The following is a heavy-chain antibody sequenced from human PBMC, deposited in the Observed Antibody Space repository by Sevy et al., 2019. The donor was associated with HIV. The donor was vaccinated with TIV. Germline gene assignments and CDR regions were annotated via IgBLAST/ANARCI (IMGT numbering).Heavy chain of an antibody. CDR2: IRGSSNYI. CDR3: ARGPPDGSYDYFDY. J-gene: IGHJ4*02. Sequence: GGSLRLSCAASGFTFSSYNMNWVRQAPGKGLEWVSSIRGSSNYIYYAESVKGRFIISRDNAKNTLYLQMNSLRADDTAVYYCARGPPDGSYDYFDYWGQGTLVTVSS. D-gene: IGHD1-26*01. V-gene: IGHV3-21*06. CDR1: GFTFSSYN.